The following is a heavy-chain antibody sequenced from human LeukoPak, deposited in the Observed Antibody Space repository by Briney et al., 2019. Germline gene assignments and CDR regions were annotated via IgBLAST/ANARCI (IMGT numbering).Heavy chain of an antibody. V-gene: IGHV4-59*01. Sequence: SETLSLTCAVSGGSLSSYYWSWIRQPPGKGLEWIGYIYYRGSTNYNPSLKSRVTISVDTSKNQFSLKLSSVTAADTAVYFCARSYGSGIWYYFDYWGQGTLVTVSS. CDR3: ARSYGSGIWYYFDY. J-gene: IGHJ4*02. D-gene: IGHD3-10*01. CDR1: GGSLSSYY. CDR2: IYYRGST.